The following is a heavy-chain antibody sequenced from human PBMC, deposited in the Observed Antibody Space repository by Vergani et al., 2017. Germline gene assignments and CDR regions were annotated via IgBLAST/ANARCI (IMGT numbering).Heavy chain of an antibody. Sequence: EVQLLESGGGLVQPGGSLRLSCAASGFTFSSYAMSWVRQAPGKGLEWVSAISGSGGATYYAASVKGRFTISRDNSKNTLYLQMNSLRAEDTALYYCAKDPLNWDGRFFDCWGQGTLVTVSS. CDR3: AKDPLNWDGRFFDC. J-gene: IGHJ4*02. D-gene: IGHD1-1*01. CDR2: ISGSGGAT. CDR1: GFTFSSYA. V-gene: IGHV3-23*01.